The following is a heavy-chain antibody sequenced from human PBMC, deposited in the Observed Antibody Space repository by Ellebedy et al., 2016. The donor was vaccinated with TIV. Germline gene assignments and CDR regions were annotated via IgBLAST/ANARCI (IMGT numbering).Heavy chain of an antibody. J-gene: IGHJ4*02. D-gene: IGHD6-19*01. CDR2: VNQSGRT. CDR3: AEGRSGWYYFDY. Sequence: GSLRLSCAVYGGSFSGYYLSWVRQPPGKGLEWIGEVNQSGRTNYHPSLKSRVTISVDTSKNQFSLRLSSVTAADTAVYYCAEGRSGWYYFDYWGQGTLVTVSS. CDR1: GGSFSGYY. V-gene: IGHV4-34*01.